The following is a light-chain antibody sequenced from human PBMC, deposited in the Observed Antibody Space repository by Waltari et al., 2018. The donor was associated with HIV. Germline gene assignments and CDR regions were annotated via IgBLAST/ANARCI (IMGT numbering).Light chain of an antibody. Sequence: QSALTQPRSVSGSPGQSVTISCTGTSSDVGGYNYVSWYQQHPGKPPKIMIYDVSKRPAGVPDGFSGSKSGNTASLTISGLQAEYEAGYYCCSYAGDYSGIFGGGTMLTVL. J-gene: IGLJ2*01. CDR1: SSDVGGYNY. CDR2: DVS. V-gene: IGLV2-11*01. CDR3: CSYAGDYSGI.